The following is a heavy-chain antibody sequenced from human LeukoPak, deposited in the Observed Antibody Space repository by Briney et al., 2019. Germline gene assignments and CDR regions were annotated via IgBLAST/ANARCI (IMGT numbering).Heavy chain of an antibody. CDR2: IYYRGNT. V-gene: IGHV4-59*01. Sequence: SETLSLTCTVSGGSISSYYWSWIRQPPGKGLEWVGYIYYRGNTNYNPSLKSRLTISVDPSKNQFSLKLSSVTAADTAVYYCARAVAGYCSGGSCTVFEYWGQGTLVTVSS. D-gene: IGHD2-15*01. J-gene: IGHJ4*02. CDR3: ARAVAGYCSGGSCTVFEY. CDR1: GGSISSYY.